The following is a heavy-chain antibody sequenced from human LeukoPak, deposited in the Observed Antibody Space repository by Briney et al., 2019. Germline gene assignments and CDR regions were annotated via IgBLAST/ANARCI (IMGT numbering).Heavy chain of an antibody. CDR2: ISGSGGST. CDR1: GLTFSSYN. V-gene: IGHV3-23*01. CDR3: AKDYYDSSGHYFDY. D-gene: IGHD3-22*01. Sequence: GGSLRLSCVASGLTFSSYNMNWVRQAPGKGLEWVSAISGSGGSTYYADSVKGRFTISRDNSKNTLYLQMNSLRAEDTAVYYCAKDYYDSSGHYFDYWGQGTLVTVSS. J-gene: IGHJ4*02.